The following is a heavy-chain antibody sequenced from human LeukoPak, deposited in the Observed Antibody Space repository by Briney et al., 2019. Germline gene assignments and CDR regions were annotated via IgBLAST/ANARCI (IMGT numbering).Heavy chain of an antibody. CDR3: ARFLHGGYDSRLDY. V-gene: IGHV5-51*01. CDR2: IYPGDSTT. J-gene: IGHJ4*02. CDR1: GYSSISYW. Sequence: GEPLKISCKGPGYSSISYWFGWLRQMPGKGLGWMGIIYPGDSTTSYNPSFQGQVTISADKYSSTAYLQWSSLKASDTDMYFCARFLHGGYDSRLDYGGQGTLVTVSS. D-gene: IGHD3-22*01.